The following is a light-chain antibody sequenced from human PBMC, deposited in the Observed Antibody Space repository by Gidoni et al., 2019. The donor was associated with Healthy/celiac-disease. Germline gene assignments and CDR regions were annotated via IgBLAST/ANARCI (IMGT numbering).Light chain of an antibody. CDR3: QQSYSTPPRT. Sequence: DIQMTQSPSSLPASVGDRVTITCRASQSISSYLNWYQQKPGKAPKLLIYAASSLQSGVPSRFSGSGSGTDFTLTISSLQPEDFATYYCQQSYSTPPRTCXPXTKVDIK. V-gene: IGKV1-39*01. J-gene: IGKJ3*01. CDR2: AAS. CDR1: QSISSY.